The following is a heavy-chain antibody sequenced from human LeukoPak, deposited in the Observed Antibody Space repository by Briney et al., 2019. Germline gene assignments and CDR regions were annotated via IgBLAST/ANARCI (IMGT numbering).Heavy chain of an antibody. CDR2: ISSDGRNK. J-gene: IGHJ4*02. CDR3: ARDFGYASGTYFVY. V-gene: IGHV3-30*04. Sequence: PGTSLRLSCAASGFTFSSYAMHWVRQPPGKGLEWVAVISSDGRNKYYTDSVKGRFTISRDNSGNSLYLQMDGLRPDDTAMYYCARDFGYASGTYFVYWGQGTLVTVSS. CDR1: GFTFSSYA. D-gene: IGHD3-10*01.